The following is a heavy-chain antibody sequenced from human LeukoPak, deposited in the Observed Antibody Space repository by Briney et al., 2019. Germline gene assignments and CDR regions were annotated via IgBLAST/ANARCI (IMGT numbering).Heavy chain of an antibody. D-gene: IGHD4-11*01. Sequence: SETLSLTCTVSGGSISSYYWSWIRQPPGKGLEWIGYIYYSGSTNYNPPLKSRVTISVDTSKNQFSLKLSSVTAADTAVYYCAGTTVTLDYWGQGTLVTVSS. CDR2: IYYSGST. CDR1: GGSISSYY. CDR3: AGTTVTLDY. J-gene: IGHJ4*02. V-gene: IGHV4-59*01.